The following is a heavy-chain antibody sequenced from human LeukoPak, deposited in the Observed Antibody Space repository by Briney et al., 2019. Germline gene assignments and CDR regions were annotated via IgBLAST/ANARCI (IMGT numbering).Heavy chain of an antibody. D-gene: IGHD3-10*01. CDR1: GGSISSGNYY. CDR2: IYYSGST. V-gene: IGHV4-31*03. J-gene: IGHJ6*02. CDR3: ARVAGSNYYYYGMDV. Sequence: PSETLSLTCTVSGGSISSGNYYWSWIRQYPGKGLEWIGYIYYSGSTYYNPSLKSRVTISVDTSKNQFSLKLSSVTAADTAVYYCARVAGSNYYYYGMDVWGQGTTVTVSS.